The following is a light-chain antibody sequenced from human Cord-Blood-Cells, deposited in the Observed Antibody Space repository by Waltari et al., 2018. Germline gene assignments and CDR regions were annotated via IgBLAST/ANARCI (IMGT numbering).Light chain of an antibody. Sequence: SSELTQDPAVSVALGQKVRITCQGDSLRSYYASWYQQKPGQAPVLVIYSKNNRPSGIPDRFSGSSSGNTASLTITGAQAEDEADYYCNSRDSSGNHLVFGGGTKLTVL. CDR3: NSRDSSGNHLV. V-gene: IGLV3-19*01. CDR1: SLRSYY. J-gene: IGLJ3*02. CDR2: SKN.